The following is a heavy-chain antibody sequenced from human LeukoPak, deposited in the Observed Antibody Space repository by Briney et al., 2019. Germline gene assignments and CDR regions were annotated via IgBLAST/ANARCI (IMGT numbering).Heavy chain of an antibody. Sequence: SQTLSLTCTVSGYSISSGYYWGWIRQPPGKGLEWIGSIYHSGSTYYNPSLKSRVTISVDTSKNQFSLKLSSVTAADTAVYYCARGSGYGGNSDYWGQGTLVTVSS. CDR3: ARGSGYGGNSDY. V-gene: IGHV4-38-2*02. CDR1: GYSISSGYY. D-gene: IGHD4-23*01. J-gene: IGHJ4*02. CDR2: IYHSGST.